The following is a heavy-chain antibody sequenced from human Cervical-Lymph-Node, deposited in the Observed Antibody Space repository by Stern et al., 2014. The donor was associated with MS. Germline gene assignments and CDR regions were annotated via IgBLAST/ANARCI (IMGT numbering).Heavy chain of an antibody. V-gene: IGHV3-21*06. Sequence: EVQLVESGGGLVKPGGSLRLSCAASGFSFSTYSMNWVRQAPGKGLEWVSSITSSGSHIHYADSMKARFTMSRDNATNSLYLQMNSRRVEDTVVYYCAREGGPYRGSYGIDYWGQGTLVTVSS. CDR2: ITSSGSHI. CDR1: GFSFSTYS. CDR3: AREGGPYRGSYGIDY. J-gene: IGHJ4*02. D-gene: IGHD1-26*01.